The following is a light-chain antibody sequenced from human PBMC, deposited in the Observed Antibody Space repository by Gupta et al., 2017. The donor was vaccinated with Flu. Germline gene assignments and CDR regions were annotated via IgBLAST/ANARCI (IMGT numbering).Light chain of an antibody. CDR2: EVS. J-gene: IGLJ2*01. Sequence: QSALTQPASVSGSPGQSITIPCTGTSSDVGGYKYVSWYQHHPGKAPKLMIYEVSDRPSGVSNRFSGSKSGNTASLTISGLQAEDEADYYCSSYSSSSAVVFGGGTKLTVL. CDR1: SSDVGGYKY. CDR3: SSYSSSSAVV. V-gene: IGLV2-14*01.